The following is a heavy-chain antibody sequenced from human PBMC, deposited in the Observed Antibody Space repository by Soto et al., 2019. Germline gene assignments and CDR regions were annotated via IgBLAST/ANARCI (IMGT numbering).Heavy chain of an antibody. CDR1: SDSISSYY. V-gene: IGHV4-59*08. CDR3: EGRYCTSTSCYVSGSDY. Sequence: SETLSLTCTVSSDSISSYYWIWIRQSPGKGLEWIGYTDYSGNTNYNPSLKSRVTISGDTSKNQFSLRLSSVTAADTALYYCEGRYCTSTSCYVSGSDYWGQGALVTVSS. J-gene: IGHJ4*02. CDR2: TDYSGNT. D-gene: IGHD2-2*01.